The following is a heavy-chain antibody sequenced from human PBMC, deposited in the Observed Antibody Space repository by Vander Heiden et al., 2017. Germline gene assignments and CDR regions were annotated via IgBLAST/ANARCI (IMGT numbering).Heavy chain of an antibody. D-gene: IGHD7-27*01. CDR1: GGSISNYY. Sequence: QVQLQESGPGLVKPSETLSLTCTVSGGSISNYYWSWIRQPPGKGLEWIGYIYYSGSTKYNPSLKSRVTISVDTSKNQFSLKLSSVTAADTAVYYCARGRTGYYFDYWGQGTLVTVSS. V-gene: IGHV4-59*01. CDR3: ARGRTGYYFDY. CDR2: IYYSGST. J-gene: IGHJ4*02.